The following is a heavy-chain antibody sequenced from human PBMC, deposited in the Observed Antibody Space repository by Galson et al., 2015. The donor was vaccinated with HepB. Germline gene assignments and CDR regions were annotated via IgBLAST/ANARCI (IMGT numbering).Heavy chain of an antibody. CDR2: ISYDGSNK. D-gene: IGHD6-13*01. Sequence: SLRLSCAASGFTFSSYAMHWVRQAPGKGLEWVAVISYDGSNKYYADSVKGRFTISRDNSKNTLYLQMNSLRAEDTAVYYCARDLAAAARYGMDVWGQGTTVTVSS. CDR3: ARDLAAAARYGMDV. J-gene: IGHJ6*02. V-gene: IGHV3-30*04. CDR1: GFTFSSYA.